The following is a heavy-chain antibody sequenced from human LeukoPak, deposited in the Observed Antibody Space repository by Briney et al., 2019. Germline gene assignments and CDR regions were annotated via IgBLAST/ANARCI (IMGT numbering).Heavy chain of an antibody. CDR3: ARGGYYYLDV. Sequence: SETLSLTCTVSDGSMSPYYWSWIRQSPGKGLEWIAYIFYNGNTKYNPSLWSRVMISIDTSRNQVFLNLNSVTAADTAVYYCARGGYYYLDVWGKETTVTVSS. CDR1: DGSMSPYY. V-gene: IGHV4-59*01. CDR2: IFYNGNT. J-gene: IGHJ6*03.